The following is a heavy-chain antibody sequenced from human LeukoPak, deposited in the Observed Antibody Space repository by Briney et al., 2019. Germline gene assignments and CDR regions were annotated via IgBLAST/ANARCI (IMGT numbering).Heavy chain of an antibody. J-gene: IGHJ6*02. CDR1: GFTFSSYW. CDR2: IKQDGSEK. Sequence: GGSLRLSCAASGFTFSSYWMSWVRQAPGKGLEWVANIKQDGSEKYYVDSVKGRFTISRDNAKNSLYLQMNSLRAEDTAVYYCARGLYYDFWSGYYGTGGYYGMDVWGQGTTVTVSS. V-gene: IGHV3-7*01. CDR3: ARGLYYDFWSGYYGTGGYYGMDV. D-gene: IGHD3-3*01.